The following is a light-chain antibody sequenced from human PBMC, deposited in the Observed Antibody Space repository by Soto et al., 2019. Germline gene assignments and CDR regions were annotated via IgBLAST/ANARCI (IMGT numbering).Light chain of an antibody. J-gene: IGKJ4*01. V-gene: IGKV3-20*01. Sequence: EIVLTQSPATLSLSPGERATLSCRASQSVSSYLAWYQHKPGQAPRLLIYDASNRATGIPARFSGSGSGTDFTLTISRLEPEDFAVYYCQQYGSSPPLTFGGGTKVDIK. CDR3: QQYGSSPPLT. CDR2: DAS. CDR1: QSVSSY.